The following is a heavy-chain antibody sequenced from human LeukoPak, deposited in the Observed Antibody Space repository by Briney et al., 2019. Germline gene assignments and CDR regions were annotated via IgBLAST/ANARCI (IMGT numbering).Heavy chain of an antibody. CDR3: SRPSPTYYFYSSGYYYGDY. D-gene: IGHD3-22*01. J-gene: IGHJ4*02. Sequence: ASVKVSCKASAYSFTDDYIHWVRQAPGQGLEWMGRINPNTGVRDSAQIFKGRVTTTRDTSISTAYMELSRLGSDDTAVYYCSRPSPTYYFYSSGYYYGDYWGQGTLVTVSS. V-gene: IGHV1-2*06. CDR2: INPNTGVR. CDR1: AYSFTDDY.